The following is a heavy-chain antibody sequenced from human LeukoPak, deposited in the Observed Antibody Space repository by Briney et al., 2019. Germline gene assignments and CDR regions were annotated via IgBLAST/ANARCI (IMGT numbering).Heavy chain of an antibody. V-gene: IGHV4-30-2*01. D-gene: IGHD3-16*02. Sequence: KASQTLSLTCTVSGGSISSGGYYWSWIRQPPGKGLEWIGYIYHSGSTYYNPSLKSRVTISADTSKNQFSLKLSSVTAADTAVYYCARDNIMITFGGVVVYDAFDIWGQGTMVTVSS. CDR3: ARDNIMITFGGVVVYDAFDI. CDR1: GGSISSGGYY. J-gene: IGHJ3*02. CDR2: IYHSGST.